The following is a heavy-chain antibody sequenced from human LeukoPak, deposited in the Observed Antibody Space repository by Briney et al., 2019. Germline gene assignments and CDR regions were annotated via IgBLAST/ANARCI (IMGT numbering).Heavy chain of an antibody. V-gene: IGHV1-2*02. CDR2: IRPNSGGT. CDR3: ARGYSSGWYSVSVIWDYYYMDV. Sequence: ASVKVSCKASGYTFTGYYMHWVRQAPGQGLEWMGWIRPNSGGTNYAQKFQGRVTMTRDTSISTAYMELSSLRSEDTAVYYCARGYSSGWYSVSVIWDYYYMDVWGRGTTVTVSS. J-gene: IGHJ6*03. D-gene: IGHD6-19*01. CDR1: GYTFTGYY.